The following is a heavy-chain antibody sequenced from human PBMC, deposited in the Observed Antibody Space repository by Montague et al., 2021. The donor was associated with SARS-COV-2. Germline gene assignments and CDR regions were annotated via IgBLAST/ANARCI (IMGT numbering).Heavy chain of an antibody. CDR1: GGSFSGYY. D-gene: IGHD2-2*01. J-gene: IGHJ6*02. CDR2: INHSGST. Sequence: ETLSLTCAVYGGSFSGYYWSWIRQPPGKGLEWIGEINHSGSTNYNPSLKSRVTISVDASKNQFSLKLSSVTAADTAVYYCARVRAVPAAMRIFSLGRSYYGMDVWGQGTTVTVSS. V-gene: IGHV4-34*01. CDR3: ARVRAVPAAMRIFSLGRSYYGMDV.